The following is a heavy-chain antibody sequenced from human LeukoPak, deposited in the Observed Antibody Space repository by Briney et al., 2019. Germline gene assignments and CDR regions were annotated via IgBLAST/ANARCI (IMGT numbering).Heavy chain of an antibody. D-gene: IGHD3-10*01. CDR1: GGSISSYY. V-gene: IGHV4-59*08. J-gene: IGHJ4*02. CDR3: ASNYYGSGSLDY. Sequence: PSGTLSLTCTVSGGSISSYYWSWIRQPPGKGLEWIGYIYYSGSTNYNPSLKSRVTISVDTSKNQFSLKVSSVTAADTAVYYCASNYYGSGSLDYWGQGNLVTVSS. CDR2: IYYSGST.